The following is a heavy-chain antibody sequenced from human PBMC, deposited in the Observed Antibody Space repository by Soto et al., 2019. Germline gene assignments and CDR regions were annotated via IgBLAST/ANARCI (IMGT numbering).Heavy chain of an antibody. D-gene: IGHD4-17*01. CDR1: GFTFTRHS. V-gene: IGHV3-48*02. CDR3: ARDTYSSTRVTIIDY. CDR2: ISDSSGTI. Sequence: GSLRLSCAASGFTFTRHSMNWVRQAAGKGLEWISYISDSSGTIYYADSVKGRFTISRDNVQNSLYLQMNSLRDEDTAVYYCARDTYSSTRVTIIDYWGQGTHVPVSS. J-gene: IGHJ4*02.